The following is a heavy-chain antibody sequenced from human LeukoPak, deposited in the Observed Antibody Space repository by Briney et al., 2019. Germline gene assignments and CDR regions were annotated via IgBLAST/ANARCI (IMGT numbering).Heavy chain of an antibody. Sequence: SETLSLTCTVSLDSTTSNFWSWVRQPAGKGLEWIGEIHRSGSLNYNPSLQSRVTISIDRSRNQIALELSSVTAADTAVYYCAREVLGGFNPGAYWGQGTLVTVSS. CDR3: AREVLGGFNPGAY. CDR2: IHRSGSL. J-gene: IGHJ4*02. V-gene: IGHV4-4*02. D-gene: IGHD1-14*01. CDR1: LDSTTSNF.